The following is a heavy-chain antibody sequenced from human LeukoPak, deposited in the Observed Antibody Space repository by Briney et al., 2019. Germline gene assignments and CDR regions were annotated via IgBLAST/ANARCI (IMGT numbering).Heavy chain of an antibody. J-gene: IGHJ4*02. CDR1: GFTFSDYW. CDR2: ISGSGGST. CDR3: AKDSSGWYSFDY. V-gene: IGHV3-23*01. D-gene: IGHD6-19*01. Sequence: GGSLRLSCAASGFTFSDYWMHWVRQAPGKGLEWVSAISGSGGSTYYADSVKGRFTISRDNSKNTLYLQMNSLRAEDTAVYYCAKDSSGWYSFDYWGQGTLVTVSS.